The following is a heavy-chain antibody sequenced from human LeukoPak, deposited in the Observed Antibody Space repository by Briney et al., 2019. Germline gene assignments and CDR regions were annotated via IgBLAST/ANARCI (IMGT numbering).Heavy chain of an antibody. D-gene: IGHD2-2*01. J-gene: IGHJ3*02. CDR2: IYPGDSDT. CDR1: GYSFTSYW. Sequence: GESLKISCKGSGYSFTSYWIGWVRQMPGKGLEWMGIIYPGDSDTRYSPSFQGQVTISADKSISTAYLQWSSLKASDTAMYYCVSRRYCSSTSCYRSAFDIWGQGTMVTVSS. CDR3: VSRRYCSSTSCYRSAFDI. V-gene: IGHV5-51*01.